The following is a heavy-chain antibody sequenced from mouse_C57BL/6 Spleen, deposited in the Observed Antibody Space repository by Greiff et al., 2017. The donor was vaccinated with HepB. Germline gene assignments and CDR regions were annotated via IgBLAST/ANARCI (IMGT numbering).Heavy chain of an antibody. J-gene: IGHJ2*01. CDR2: IYPRSGNT. V-gene: IGHV1-81*01. D-gene: IGHD1-1*01. CDR3: ARSVITTVVAVDY. CDR1: GYTFTSYG. Sequence: VQLQQSGAELARPGASVKMSCKASGYTFTSYGISWVKQRTGQGLEWIGAIYPRSGNTYYNEKFKGKATLTADKSSSTAYMELRSLTSEDSAVYFCARSVITTVVAVDYWGQGTTLTVSS.